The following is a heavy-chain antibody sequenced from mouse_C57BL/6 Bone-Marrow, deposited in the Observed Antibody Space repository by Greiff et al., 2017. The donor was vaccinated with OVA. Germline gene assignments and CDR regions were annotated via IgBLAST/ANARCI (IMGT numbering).Heavy chain of an antibody. CDR1: GFSFNTYA. D-gene: IGHD2-4*01. V-gene: IGHV10-1*01. Sequence: EVKLMESGGGLVQPKGSLKLSCAASGFSFNTYAMNWVRQAPGKGLEWVARIRSKSNNYATYYADSVKDRFTISRYDSESMLYLQMNNLKTEDTSMYYCVRLSSPYDYDPYYFDYWGQGTTLTVAS. J-gene: IGHJ2*01. CDR2: IRSKSNNYAT. CDR3: VRLSSPYDYDPYYFDY.